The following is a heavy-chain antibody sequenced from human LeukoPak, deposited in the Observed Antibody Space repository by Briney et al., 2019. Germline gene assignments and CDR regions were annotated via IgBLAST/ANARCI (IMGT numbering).Heavy chain of an antibody. Sequence: SETLSLTCTVSGGSISSYYWSWIRQPPGKGLEWIGYIYYSGSTNYNPSPKSRVTISVDTSKNQFSLKLSSVTAADTAVYYCARDASLNYYDSSGYYYSDAFDIWGHGTMVTVSS. D-gene: IGHD3-22*01. CDR3: ARDASLNYYDSSGYYYSDAFDI. CDR2: IYYSGST. J-gene: IGHJ3*02. CDR1: GGSISSYY. V-gene: IGHV4-59*01.